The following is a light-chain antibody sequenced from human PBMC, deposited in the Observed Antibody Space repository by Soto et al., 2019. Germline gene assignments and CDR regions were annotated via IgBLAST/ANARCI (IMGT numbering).Light chain of an antibody. J-gene: IGKJ1*01. V-gene: IGKV3-15*01. Sequence: EIVMTQSPATLSVSPGERATHSCRASQSVSSNLAWYQQKPGQAPRLLIYGASTRATGIPARFSGSGSGTEFTLTNSSLQSEDFALYYCQQYNNWQTFGQGTKVEIK. CDR2: GAS. CDR1: QSVSSN. CDR3: QQYNNWQT.